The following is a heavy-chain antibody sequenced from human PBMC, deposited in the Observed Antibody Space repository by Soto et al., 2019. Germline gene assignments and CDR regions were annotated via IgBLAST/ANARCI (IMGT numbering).Heavy chain of an antibody. CDR3: ARDRGWESRLGYYYYGMDV. J-gene: IGHJ6*02. Sequence: PSETLSLTCTVSGGSISSGDYYWSWIRQPPGKGLEWIGYIYYSGSTYYNPSLKSRVTISVDTSKNQFSLKLGSVAAADTAVYYCARDRGWESRLGYYYYGMDVWGQGTTVTVSS. V-gene: IGHV4-30-4*01. CDR2: IYYSGST. D-gene: IGHD1-26*01. CDR1: GGSISSGDYY.